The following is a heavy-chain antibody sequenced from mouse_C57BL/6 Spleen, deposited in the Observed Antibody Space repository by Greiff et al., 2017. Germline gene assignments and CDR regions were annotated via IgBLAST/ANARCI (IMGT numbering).Heavy chain of an antibody. CDR1: GFTFSSYT. D-gene: IGHD4-1*02. J-gene: IGHJ4*01. V-gene: IGHV5-9*01. CDR3: ARQANWGVYYAMDY. CDR2: ISGGGGNT. Sequence: EVNVVESGGGLVKPGGSLKLSCAASGFTFSSYTMSWVRQTPEKRLEWVATISGGGGNTYYPDSVKGRFTISRDNAKNTLYLQMSSLRSEDTALYYCARQANWGVYYAMDYWGQGTSVTVSS.